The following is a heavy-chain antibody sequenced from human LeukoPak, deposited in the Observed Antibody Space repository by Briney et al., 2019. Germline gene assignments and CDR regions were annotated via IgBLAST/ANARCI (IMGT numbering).Heavy chain of an antibody. CDR2: IYHRGST. V-gene: IGHV4-4*02. CDR3: ARSYDSSGYYYVY. Sequence: SETLSLTCAVSGGSISSSNWWSWVRQPPGKGLEWIGEIYHRGSTNYNPSLKSRVTISVDKSKNQFSLKLSSVTAADTAVYYCARSYDSSGYYYVYWGQGTLVTVSS. CDR1: GGSISSSNW. D-gene: IGHD3-22*01. J-gene: IGHJ4*02.